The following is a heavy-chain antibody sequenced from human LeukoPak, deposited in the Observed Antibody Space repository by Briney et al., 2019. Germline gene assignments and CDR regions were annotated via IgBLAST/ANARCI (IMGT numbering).Heavy chain of an antibody. CDR1: GFTFSSYA. D-gene: IGHD2-15*01. CDR2: LNEDGGYR. J-gene: IGHJ4*02. V-gene: IGHV3-23*01. Sequence: GRSLRLSCAASGFTFSSYAMSWVRQAPGKGLAWVSGLNEDGGYRYYADSVKGRFTISRDNSENTLYLQMRSLSAEDTARYYCVRDFSCSGGSCPLFDSWGQGTLVTVSS. CDR3: VRDFSCSGGSCPLFDS.